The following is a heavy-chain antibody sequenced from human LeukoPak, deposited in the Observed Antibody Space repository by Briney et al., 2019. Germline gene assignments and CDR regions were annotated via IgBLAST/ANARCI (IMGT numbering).Heavy chain of an antibody. CDR1: GFTFSSYA. D-gene: IGHD2-2*01. Sequence: GGSLRLSCAASGFTFSSYAMHWVRQAPGKGLEYVSAISSNGGSTYYANSVKGRFTISRDNSKNTLYLQMGSLRAEDMAVYYCARGGGYCSSTSCYAFDIWGQGTMVTVSS. CDR2: ISSNGGST. J-gene: IGHJ3*02. V-gene: IGHV3-64*01. CDR3: ARGGGYCSSTSCYAFDI.